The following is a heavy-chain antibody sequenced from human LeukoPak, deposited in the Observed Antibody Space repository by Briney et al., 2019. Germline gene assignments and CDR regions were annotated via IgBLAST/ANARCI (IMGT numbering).Heavy chain of an antibody. CDR1: GFTFTSSA. CDR3: AATMEGAVAGILGHDY. V-gene: IGHV1-58*01. Sequence: SVKVSCKASGFTFTSSAVQRVRQARGQRLEWIGWIVVGSGNTNYAQKFQERVTITRDMSTSTAYMELSSLRSEDTAVYYCAATMEGAVAGILGHDYWGQGTLVTVSS. D-gene: IGHD6-19*01. CDR2: IVVGSGNT. J-gene: IGHJ4*02.